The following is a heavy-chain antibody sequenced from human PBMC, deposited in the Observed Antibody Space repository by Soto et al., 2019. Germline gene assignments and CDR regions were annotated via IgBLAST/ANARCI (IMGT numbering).Heavy chain of an antibody. CDR2: ISGNGADT. V-gene: IGHV3-23*01. CDR3: GTGRGGRSED. Sequence: DVQLLESGGGLVQPGGSVRLSCAASGFTFSSYAMSWVRQAPGKGLEWVSAISGNGADTSYADSVRGRFTISRDNSKDTLFLQMNSLRADDTAVYYCGTGRGGRSEDWGQGTLVTVSS. J-gene: IGHJ4*02. CDR1: GFTFSSYA. D-gene: IGHD3-3*01.